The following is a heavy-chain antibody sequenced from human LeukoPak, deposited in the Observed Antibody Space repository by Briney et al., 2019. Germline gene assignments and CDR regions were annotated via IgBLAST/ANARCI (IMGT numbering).Heavy chain of an antibody. CDR2: IYTSGST. Sequence: SETLSLTCTVSGGSISSGSYYWSWIRQPAGKGLEWIGRIYTSGSTNYNPSLKSRVTISVDTSKNQFSLKLSSVTAADTAVYYCARDLAVIGAFDIWGQGTMVTVS. V-gene: IGHV4-61*02. D-gene: IGHD3-22*01. J-gene: IGHJ3*02. CDR1: GGSISSGSYY. CDR3: ARDLAVIGAFDI.